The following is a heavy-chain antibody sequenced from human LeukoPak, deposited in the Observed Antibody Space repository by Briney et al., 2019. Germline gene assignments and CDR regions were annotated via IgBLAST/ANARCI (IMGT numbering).Heavy chain of an antibody. CDR3: AAPNDFWNGYDYYMDV. Sequence: GGSLRLSCVASGITFSSYGMHWVRQVPGKGLEWVAFIRGDGTSQYYVDSVKGRFFISRDNSKNTLYLQMNNLRAEDTAVYYCAAPNDFWNGYDYYMDVWGKGTTVSVSS. V-gene: IGHV3-30*02. CDR2: IRGDGTSQ. CDR1: GITFSSYG. J-gene: IGHJ6*03. D-gene: IGHD3-3*01.